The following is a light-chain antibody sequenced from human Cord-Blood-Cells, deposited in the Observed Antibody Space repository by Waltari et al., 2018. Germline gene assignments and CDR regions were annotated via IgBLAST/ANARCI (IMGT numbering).Light chain of an antibody. CDR3: NSRDSSGNHLV. CDR1: SLRSYY. V-gene: IGLV3-19*01. Sequence: SSELTQDPAVSVALGPTVRITCQGDSLRSYYASWYQQKPGQAPVLVIYGKNNRPSGIPDLFSGSSSGNTASLTITGAQAEDEADYYCNSRDSSGNHLVFGGGTKLTVL. CDR2: GKN. J-gene: IGLJ2*01.